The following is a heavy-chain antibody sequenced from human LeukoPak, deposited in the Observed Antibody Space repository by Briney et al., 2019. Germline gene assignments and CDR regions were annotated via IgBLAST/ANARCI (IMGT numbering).Heavy chain of an antibody. CDR1: GGSISSSSYY. J-gene: IGHJ6*03. CDR2: IYYSGST. Sequence: SETLFLTCTVSGGSISSSSYYWGWIRQPPGKGLEWIGSIYYSGSTYYNPSLKSRVTISVDTSKNQFSLKLSSVTAADTAVYYCARRSDSDLFYYYYYMDVWGKGTTVTVSS. D-gene: IGHD2-21*01. V-gene: IGHV4-39*01. CDR3: ARRSDSDLFYYYYYMDV.